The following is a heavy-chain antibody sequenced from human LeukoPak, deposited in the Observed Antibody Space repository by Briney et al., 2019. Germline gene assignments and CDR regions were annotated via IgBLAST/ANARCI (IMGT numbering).Heavy chain of an antibody. V-gene: IGHV3-30*03. D-gene: IGHD5-18*01. CDR2: ISYDGSNK. Sequence: GGSLRLSCAASGFTFSSYGMHWVRQAPGKGLEWVAVISYDGSNKYYADSVKGRFTISRDNSKNTLYLQMNSLRAEDTAVYYCAREEVDTAAIDYWGQGTLVTVSS. CDR1: GFTFSSYG. CDR3: AREEVDTAAIDY. J-gene: IGHJ4*02.